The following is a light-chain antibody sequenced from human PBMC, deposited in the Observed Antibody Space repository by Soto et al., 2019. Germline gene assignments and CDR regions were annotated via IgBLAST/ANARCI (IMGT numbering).Light chain of an antibody. CDR1: SSDVGGYNY. V-gene: IGLV2-14*03. CDR2: DVS. Sequence: QSALTQPASVSGSPGQSITISCTGTSSDVGGYNYVSWYQQLPGKAPKLIIYDVSNRPSGVSDRFSGSKSGNAASLTISGLQAEDEADYYCSSYTSTSTLEVFGTGTKLTVL. CDR3: SSYTSTSTLEV. J-gene: IGLJ1*01.